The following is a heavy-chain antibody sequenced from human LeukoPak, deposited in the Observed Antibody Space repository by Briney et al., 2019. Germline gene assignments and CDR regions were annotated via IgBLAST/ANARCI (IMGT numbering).Heavy chain of an antibody. Sequence: GASVKVSCKASGYTFTSYYMHWVRQAPGQGLEWMGIINPSGGSASYAQKFQGRVTMTRDTSTSTVYMELSSLRSEDTAVYYCAKDYGDYTYYYYGMDVWGQGTTVTVSS. CDR1: GYTFTSYY. CDR3: AKDYGDYTYYYYGMDV. CDR2: INPSGGSA. V-gene: IGHV1-46*01. D-gene: IGHD4-17*01. J-gene: IGHJ6*02.